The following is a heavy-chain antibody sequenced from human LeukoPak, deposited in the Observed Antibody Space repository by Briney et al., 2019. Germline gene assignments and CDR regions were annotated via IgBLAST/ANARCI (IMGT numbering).Heavy chain of an antibody. CDR1: GFTFSSYE. V-gene: IGHV3-48*03. CDR2: VSSSGSTI. J-gene: IGHJ4*02. Sequence: GGSLRLSCAASGFTFSSYEMNWVRQAPGKGLEWVSCVSSSGSTIYYADSVKGRFTISRDNAKNSLYLQMNSLRAEDTAVYYCARELPAGSSVHFDYWGQGTLVTVSS. CDR3: ARELPAGSSVHFDY. D-gene: IGHD2-2*01.